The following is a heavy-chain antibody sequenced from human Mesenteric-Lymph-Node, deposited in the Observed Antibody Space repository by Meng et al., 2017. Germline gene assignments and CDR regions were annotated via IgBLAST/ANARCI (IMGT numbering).Heavy chain of an antibody. CDR3: ARRPTGIDY. V-gene: IGHV4-34*01. CDR2: INYTGST. Sequence: QVQLTQWGAGLLKPSETLSLPCGVYGGSFSGYYWYWIRQSPGKGLEWIGEINYTGSTSYNPSLRSRVTISLDTSKKQFSLRLSSVTAADTVVYYCARRPTGIDYWGQGTLVTVSS. D-gene: IGHD2-8*02. J-gene: IGHJ4*02. CDR1: GGSFSGYY.